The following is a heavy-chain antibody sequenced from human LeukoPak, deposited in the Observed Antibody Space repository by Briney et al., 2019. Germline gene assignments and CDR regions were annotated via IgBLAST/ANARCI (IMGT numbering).Heavy chain of an antibody. CDR2: IYYSGST. D-gene: IGHD3-22*01. CDR3: ARSYDSSGYFIPSVFDY. CDR1: GGSISSGGYY. V-gene: IGHV4-31*03. J-gene: IGHJ4*02. Sequence: SETLSLTCTVSGGSISSGGYYWSWIRQHPGKGLEWIGYIYYSGSTYYNPSLKSRVTISVDTSKNQFSLKLSSVTAADTAVYYCARSYDSSGYFIPSVFDYWGQGTLVTVSS.